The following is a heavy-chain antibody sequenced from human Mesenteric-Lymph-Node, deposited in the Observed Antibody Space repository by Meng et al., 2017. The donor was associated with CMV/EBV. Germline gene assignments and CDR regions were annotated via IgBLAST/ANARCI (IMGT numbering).Heavy chain of an antibody. CDR1: GFTFSSYA. CDR2: ISYDGSNK. Sequence: GESLKISCAASGFTFSSYAMHWVRQAPGKGLEWVAVISYDGSNKYYADSVKGRFTISRDNSKNTLYLQMNSLRAEDTAVYYCAKSFFGVVIVGAFDIWGQGTMVTVSS. CDR3: AKSFFGVVIVGAFDI. V-gene: IGHV3-30-3*02. D-gene: IGHD3-3*01. J-gene: IGHJ3*02.